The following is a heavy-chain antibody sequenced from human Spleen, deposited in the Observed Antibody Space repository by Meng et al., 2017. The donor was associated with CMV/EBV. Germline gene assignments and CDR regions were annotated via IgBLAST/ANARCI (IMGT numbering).Heavy chain of an antibody. J-gene: IGHJ4*02. CDR3: AREWGGSSSRFDY. CDR2: IYYSGST. V-gene: IGHV4-30-4*08. Sequence: VQLNESGPGLVNPSPTLSLTCTVSGGSISSGDYYWSWTRQPPGKGLEWIGYIYYSGSTYYNPSLKSRVTISVDTSKNQFSLKLSSVTAADTAVYYCAREWGGSSSRFDYWGQGTLVTASS. D-gene: IGHD6-6*01. CDR1: GGSISSGDYY.